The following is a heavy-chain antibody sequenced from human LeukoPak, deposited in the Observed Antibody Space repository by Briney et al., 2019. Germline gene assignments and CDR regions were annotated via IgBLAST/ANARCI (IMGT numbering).Heavy chain of an antibody. J-gene: IGHJ3*02. V-gene: IGHV4-39*01. CDR2: IYYSGNT. CDR1: GDSIRSGSYN. Sequence: SGTLSLTRTVSGDSIRSGSYNWGWIRQPPGKGLEWIGSIYYSGNTFYNPSLKSRVTISVDSSKNQFSLKLNFVTAADTAVYYCARGAPVLNAFDIWGHGTMVTVS. CDR3: ARGAPVLNAFDI. D-gene: IGHD1-26*01.